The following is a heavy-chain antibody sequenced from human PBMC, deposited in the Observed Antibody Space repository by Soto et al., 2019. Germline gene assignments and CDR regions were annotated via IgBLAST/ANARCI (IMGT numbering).Heavy chain of an antibody. D-gene: IGHD3-9*01. CDR2: IYPGDSDT. CDR3: ARRLSNYDILTGYWNYYYGMDV. CDR1: GYSFTSYW. J-gene: IGHJ6*02. Sequence: GESLKISSKGSGYSFTSYWIGWVRQMPGKGLEWMGIIYPGDSDTRYSPSFQGQVTISADKSISTAYLQWSSLKASDTAMYYCARRLSNYDILTGYWNYYYGMDVWGQGTTVTVSS. V-gene: IGHV5-51*01.